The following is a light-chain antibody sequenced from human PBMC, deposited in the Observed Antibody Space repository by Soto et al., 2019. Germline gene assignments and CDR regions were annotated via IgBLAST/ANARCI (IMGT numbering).Light chain of an antibody. Sequence: DIQLTQSPSFLSASVEDRVTITCRASQDITNYLAWYQQKPGKAPKLLIYAASTLQSGVPSRFSGSGSGTEFTLAISSLQPEDFATYYCQQLHSPLYIFGQGTKLDI. CDR3: QQLHSPLYI. CDR2: AAS. V-gene: IGKV1-9*01. J-gene: IGKJ2*01. CDR1: QDITNY.